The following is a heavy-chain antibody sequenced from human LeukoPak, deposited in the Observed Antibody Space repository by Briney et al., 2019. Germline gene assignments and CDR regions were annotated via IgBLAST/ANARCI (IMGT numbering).Heavy chain of an antibody. Sequence: WETLSLTCTVSGGSISSYYWSWIRQPPGKGLEWIGYIYYSESTNYNPSLKSRLTISADTSKNQFSLKLSSVTAADTAVYYCARHCLYCSSTSCYAGWFDPWGQGTLVTVSS. CDR2: IYYSEST. D-gene: IGHD2-2*01. CDR1: GGSISSYY. CDR3: ARHCLYCSSTSCYAGWFDP. J-gene: IGHJ5*02. V-gene: IGHV4-59*08.